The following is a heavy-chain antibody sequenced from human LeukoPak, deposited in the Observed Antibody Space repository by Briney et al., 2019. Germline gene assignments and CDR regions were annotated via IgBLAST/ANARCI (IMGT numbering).Heavy chain of an antibody. V-gene: IGHV4-59*01. CDR3: ARDRHGSGSAHSFDP. CDR1: GGSISSYY. CDR2: IYSSGST. J-gene: IGHJ5*02. Sequence: SETLSLTCAVSGGSISSYYWSWIRQPPGKGLEWIGYIYSSGSTNYNPSLKSRVTISVDTSKNQFSLKSSFVTAADTAVYYCARDRHGSGSAHSFDPWGQGTLVTVSS. D-gene: IGHD3-10*01.